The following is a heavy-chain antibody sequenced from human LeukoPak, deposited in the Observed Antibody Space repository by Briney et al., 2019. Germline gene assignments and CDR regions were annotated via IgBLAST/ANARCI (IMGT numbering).Heavy chain of an antibody. J-gene: IGHJ6*03. V-gene: IGHV3-74*01. CDR2: INSDGSST. CDR3: ARTGSGYSYGYRPYYMDV. CDR1: GFTFSSYW. D-gene: IGHD5-18*01. Sequence: GGSLRLSCAASGFTFSSYWMHWVRQAPGKGLVWVSRINSDGSSTSFAVSVKGRFTISRDNAKNTLYLQMNSLRGEDTAVYYCARTGSGYSYGYRPYYMDVWGKGTTVTVSS.